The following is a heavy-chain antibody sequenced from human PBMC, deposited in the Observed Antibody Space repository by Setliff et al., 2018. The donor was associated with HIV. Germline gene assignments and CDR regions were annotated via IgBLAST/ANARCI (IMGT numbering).Heavy chain of an antibody. V-gene: IGHV3-21*01. J-gene: IGHJ4*02. CDR2: ISSSSSYI. D-gene: IGHD6-19*01. Sequence: GGSLRLSCAASGFTFSSYSMNWVRQAPGKGLEWVSSISSSSSYIYYADSVKGRFTISRDNAKNSLYLQMNSLRAEDTAVYYCARDGRDSSGWSHARGDYWGQGTLVTASS. CDR1: GFTFSSYS. CDR3: ARDGRDSSGWSHARGDY.